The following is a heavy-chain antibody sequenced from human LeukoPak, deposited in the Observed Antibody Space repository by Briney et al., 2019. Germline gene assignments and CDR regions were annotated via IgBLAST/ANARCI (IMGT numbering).Heavy chain of an antibody. V-gene: IGHV3-74*01. D-gene: IGHD3-10*01. CDR3: YGSGSYYDYYYYMDV. Sequence: GGSLRLSCAASGFTFSSYWMHWVRQAPGKGLVWVSRINSDGSSTSYADSVKGRFTISRDNAKNTLYLKMNSLRAKDTAVYYCYGSGSYYDYYYYMDVWGKGTTVTVSS. CDR1: GFTFSSYW. CDR2: INSDGSST. J-gene: IGHJ6*03.